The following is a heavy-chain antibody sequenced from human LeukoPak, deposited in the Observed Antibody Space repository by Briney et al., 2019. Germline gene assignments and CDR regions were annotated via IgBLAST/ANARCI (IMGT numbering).Heavy chain of an antibody. Sequence: GSSVKVSCKASGGTFSSYAISWVRQAPGQGLEWMGWISANNGDTNSAQKFQGRVTMTTDTSTSTAYMELRNLRSDDTAVYYCARALGANVGRFDYWGQGTLVTVSS. D-gene: IGHD5-12*01. J-gene: IGHJ4*02. CDR2: ISANNGDT. CDR3: ARALGANVGRFDY. CDR1: GGTFSSYA. V-gene: IGHV1-18*01.